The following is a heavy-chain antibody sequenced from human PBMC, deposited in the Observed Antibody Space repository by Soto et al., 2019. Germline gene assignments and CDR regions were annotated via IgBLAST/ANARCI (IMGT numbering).Heavy chain of an antibody. CDR3: ARAGFVVVVAATPGIDY. V-gene: IGHV3-11*01. D-gene: IGHD2-15*01. Sequence: QVQLVESGGGLVKPGGSLRLSCAASGFTFSDYYMSWIRQAPGKGLEWVSYISSSGSTIYYADSVKGRFTISRDNGKNSLDLQMNGLRAEDTAVYYCARAGFVVVVAATPGIDYWGQGTLVTVSS. CDR2: ISSSGSTI. J-gene: IGHJ4*02. CDR1: GFTFSDYY.